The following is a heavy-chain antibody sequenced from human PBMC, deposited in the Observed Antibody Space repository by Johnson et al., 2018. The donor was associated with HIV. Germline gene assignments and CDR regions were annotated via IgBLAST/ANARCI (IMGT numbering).Heavy chain of an antibody. Sequence: VQLVESGGGVVRPGGSLRVSCEASGFTFDDYAMSWIRQAPGKGLEWVGRISSKTDGGPTDYSAAVKGRLSISRDDSKNTLYLQMNSPKTEDTAVYYCSTGDIVVVIGAILLPLHDAFDIWGQGTMVTVSS. V-gene: IGHV3-15*01. CDR2: ISSKTDGGPT. D-gene: IGHD2-15*01. CDR3: STGDIVVVIGAILLPLHDAFDI. J-gene: IGHJ3*02. CDR1: GFTFDDYA.